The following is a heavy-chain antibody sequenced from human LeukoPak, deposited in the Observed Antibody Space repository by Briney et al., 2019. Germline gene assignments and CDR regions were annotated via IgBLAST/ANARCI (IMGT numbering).Heavy chain of an antibody. Sequence: GGSLRLSCAASGFTFNNYDMHWVGQTTGEGLEWVSSIHTAGDTHYSGSAKGRFIISRENVKNSLYLQMNSLRAEDTAVYYCARGSCGYGDCYRALNIWGQGTIVTVSS. CDR3: ARGSCGYGDCYRALNI. V-gene: IGHV3-13*01. D-gene: IGHD2-21*02. CDR1: GFTFNNYD. CDR2: IHTAGDT. J-gene: IGHJ3*02.